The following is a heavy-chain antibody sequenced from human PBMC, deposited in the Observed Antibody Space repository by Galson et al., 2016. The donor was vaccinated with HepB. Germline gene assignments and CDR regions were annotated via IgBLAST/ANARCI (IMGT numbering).Heavy chain of an antibody. J-gene: IGHJ4*02. CDR1: GDSVSSGIYY. V-gene: IGHV4-61*01. Sequence: LTCTVSGDSVSSGIYYWSWIRQPPGKGLEWIGHIYYSGNTIYNPSLKSRVVISVDTPKNQFALKLNSVTAADTAVYYCARGYGVAVRDYFAYWGQGTLATVSS. D-gene: IGHD3-16*01. CDR3: ARGYGVAVRDYFAY. CDR2: IYYSGNT.